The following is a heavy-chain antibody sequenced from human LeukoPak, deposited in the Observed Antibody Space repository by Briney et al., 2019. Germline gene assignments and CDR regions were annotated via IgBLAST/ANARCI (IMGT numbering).Heavy chain of an antibody. CDR2: ISSSSSTI. CDR3: ARAVDYGDYGGPFDY. V-gene: IGHV3-48*02. D-gene: IGHD4-17*01. J-gene: IGHJ4*02. Sequence: GGSLRLSCAASGFTFSSYSMNWVRQAPGKGLEWVSYISSSSSTIYYADSVKGRFTISRDDAKNSLYLQMNSQRDEDTAVYYCARAVDYGDYGGPFDYWGQGTLVTVSS. CDR1: GFTFSSYS.